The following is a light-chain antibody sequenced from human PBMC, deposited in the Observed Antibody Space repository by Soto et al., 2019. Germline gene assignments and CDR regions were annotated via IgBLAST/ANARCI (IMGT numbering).Light chain of an antibody. V-gene: IGLV2-14*01. Sequence: QSALTQPASVSGSPGQSITISCTGTSSDIGRYNFVSWYQHHPGKAPKLIIYEATKRPSGVSYRFSGSKSGNTASLTIFGLQAEDEADYYCTSYTITSPYVFGTGTKVTVL. CDR3: TSYTITSPYV. J-gene: IGLJ1*01. CDR2: EAT. CDR1: SSDIGRYNF.